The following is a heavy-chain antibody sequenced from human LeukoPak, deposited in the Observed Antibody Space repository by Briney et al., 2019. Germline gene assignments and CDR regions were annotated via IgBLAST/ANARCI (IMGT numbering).Heavy chain of an antibody. V-gene: IGHV4-59*08. J-gene: IGHJ3*02. CDR2: IYYSGST. D-gene: IGHD3-22*01. CDR1: GGSISSYY. CDR3: ARQDDSSGFTPNAFDI. Sequence: SETLSLTCTVSGGSISSYYWSWIRQSPGKGLEWIAYIYYSGSTSYNPSLKGRVTISVDTSKNQFSLKLSSVTAADTAVYYCARQDDSSGFTPNAFDIWGQGTMVTVSS.